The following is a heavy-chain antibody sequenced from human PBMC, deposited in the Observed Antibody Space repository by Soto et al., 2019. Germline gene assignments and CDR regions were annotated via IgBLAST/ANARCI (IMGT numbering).Heavy chain of an antibody. CDR3: ASDTTTGTKMRAPN. CDR2: IYYSGST. J-gene: IGHJ4*02. CDR1: GGSISSGVYY. Sequence: SETLSLTCTVSGGSISSGVYYWSWIRQHPGKGLEWIGYIYYSGSTYYNPSLKSRVTISVDTSKNQFSLKLSSVTAADTAVYYCASDTTTGTKMRAPNWGQGTLVTVSS. D-gene: IGHD1-1*01. V-gene: IGHV4-31*03.